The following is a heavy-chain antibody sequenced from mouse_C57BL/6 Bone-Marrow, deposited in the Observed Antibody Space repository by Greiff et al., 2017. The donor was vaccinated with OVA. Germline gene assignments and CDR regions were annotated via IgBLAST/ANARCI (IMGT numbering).Heavy chain of an antibody. V-gene: IGHV6-3*01. Sequence: DVKLMESGGGLVQPGGSMKLSCVASGFTFSNYWMNWVRQSPEKGLEWVAQIRLKSDNYATHYAESVKGRFTISRDDSKSSVYLQMNNLRAEDTGIYYCTYYYGSSLYYFDYWGQGTTLTVSS. CDR2: IRLKSDNYAT. CDR3: TYYYGSSLYYFDY. D-gene: IGHD1-1*01. CDR1: GFTFSNYW. J-gene: IGHJ2*01.